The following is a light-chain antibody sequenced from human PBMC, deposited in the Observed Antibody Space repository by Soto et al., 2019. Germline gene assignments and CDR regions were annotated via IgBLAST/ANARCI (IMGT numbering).Light chain of an antibody. Sequence: QSVLTQAASVSGSPGQSITIPCSGTSSDVGSYNVVSWYQQHPGKAPKLVIYDVSNRPSGVSPRFSGAKSGNTASLTIAGLQAEDEADYYCSSYTRRSTYVFGTGTKVTVL. V-gene: IGLV2-14*03. J-gene: IGLJ1*01. CDR1: SSDVGSYNV. CDR2: DVS. CDR3: SSYTRRSTYV.